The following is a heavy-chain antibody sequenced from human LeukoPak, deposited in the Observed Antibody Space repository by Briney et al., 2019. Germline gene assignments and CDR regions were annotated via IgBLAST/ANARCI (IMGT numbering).Heavy chain of an antibody. J-gene: IGHJ4*02. CDR3: ATQNFDY. CDR1: GFTFSSYS. Sequence: PGGSLRLSCAASGFTFSSYSMNWVRQAPGKGLEWFSSISSSGSYIYYADSMKGRFTISRDNAKNSLYLQMNSLRAEDTAVYYCATQNFDYWGQGTLVTVSS. CDR2: ISSSGSYI. V-gene: IGHV3-21*04.